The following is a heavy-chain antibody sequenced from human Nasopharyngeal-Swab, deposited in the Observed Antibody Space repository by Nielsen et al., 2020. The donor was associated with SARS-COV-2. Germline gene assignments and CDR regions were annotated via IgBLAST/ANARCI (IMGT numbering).Heavy chain of an antibody. J-gene: IGHJ4*02. CDR3: AREEMGSGSYSPHDY. D-gene: IGHD1-26*01. Sequence: GESLKISCAASGFTFSSYSMNWVRQAPGKGLEWVSSISSSSSYIYYADSVKGRFTISRDNAKSSLYLQMNSLRAEDTAVYYCAREEMGSGSYSPHDYWGQGTLVTVSS. V-gene: IGHV3-21*01. CDR1: GFTFSSYS. CDR2: ISSSSSYI.